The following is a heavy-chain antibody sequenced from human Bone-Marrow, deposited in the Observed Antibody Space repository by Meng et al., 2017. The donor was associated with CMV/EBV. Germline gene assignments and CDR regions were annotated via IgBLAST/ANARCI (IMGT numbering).Heavy chain of an antibody. D-gene: IGHD1-26*01. V-gene: IGHV3-30*02. Sequence: GESLKISCAVSGFTFTRHDMHWVRQAPGKGLEWASFIRYDGSNKYYADSVKGRFTISRDNSKNTLYLQMNSLRAEDTAVYYCAKDLTGDNAFDVWGQGTMVTVSS. CDR3: AKDLTGDNAFDV. J-gene: IGHJ3*01. CDR2: IRYDGSNK. CDR1: GFTFTRHD.